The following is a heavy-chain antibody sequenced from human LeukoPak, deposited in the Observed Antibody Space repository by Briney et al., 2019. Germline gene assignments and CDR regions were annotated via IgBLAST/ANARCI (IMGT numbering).Heavy chain of an antibody. V-gene: IGHV3-23*01. CDR1: GLTFSSYA. J-gene: IGHJ3*02. D-gene: IGHD3-22*01. Sequence: LPGGSLRLSCAASGLTFSSYAMSWVRQAPGKGLDWISGISGSGGNTYYADSVKGRFTISRDNSKNTLYLKMNSLRVEETAVYYCANDDYYDSSGQLDAFDIWGQGTMVTVSS. CDR2: ISGSGGNT. CDR3: ANDDYYDSSGQLDAFDI.